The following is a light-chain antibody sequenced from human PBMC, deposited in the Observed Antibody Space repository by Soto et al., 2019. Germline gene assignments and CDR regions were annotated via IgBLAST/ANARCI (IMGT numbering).Light chain of an antibody. CDR1: HDITIY. CDR3: QKCDYLPI. V-gene: IGKV1-33*01. J-gene: IGKJ3*01. Sequence: DIQMTQSPSSLSASVGDRVTITCQASHDITIYLNWYQHKPGKAPKILIYDASILEAGVPSRFSGSGSGTDFTFTISSLQPEDVATYYCQKCDYLPIFGPGTTVDFK. CDR2: DAS.